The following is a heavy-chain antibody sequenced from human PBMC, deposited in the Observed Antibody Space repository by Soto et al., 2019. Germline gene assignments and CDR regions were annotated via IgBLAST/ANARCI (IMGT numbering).Heavy chain of an antibody. CDR3: VKMVYGDNCFGS. CDR2: IYSSGST. CDR1: GGSISGYY. D-gene: IGHD2-8*01. V-gene: IGHV4-59*01. Sequence: SETLSLTCTASGGSISGYYWNWIRQPPGKGLEWIGYIYSSGSTNYNPSLKSRVTISVDSSKNQISLKLRSVTVADTAMYYCVKMVYGDNCFGSWGQGTLVTVSS. J-gene: IGHJ5*01.